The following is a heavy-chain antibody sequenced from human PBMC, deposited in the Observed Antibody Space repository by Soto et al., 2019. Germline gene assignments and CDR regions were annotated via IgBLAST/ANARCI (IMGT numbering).Heavy chain of an antibody. J-gene: IGHJ4*02. CDR2: IFHDGTA. Sequence: SETLPLTCAVSGVSISSGNWWTWVRQSPQRGLEYIGEIFHDGTANYYPSFERRVAISVDTSKNQFSLKLTSVTAADTAIYFGARLVYDTRLNYIYFDFCGQGTLVIVSS. CDR1: GVSISSGNW. D-gene: IGHD3-10*01. V-gene: IGHV4-4*02. CDR3: ARLVYDTRLNYIYFDF.